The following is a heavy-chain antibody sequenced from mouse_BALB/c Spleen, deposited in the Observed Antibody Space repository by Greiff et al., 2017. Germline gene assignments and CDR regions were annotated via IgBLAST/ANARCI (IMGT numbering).Heavy chain of an antibody. CDR2: IYPGDGDT. Sequence: QVQLQQSGAELARPGASVKLSCKASGYTFTSYWMQWVKQRPGQGLEWIGAIYPGDGDTRYTQKFKGKATLTADKSSSTAYMQLSSLASEDSAVYYCARYYGSRRDYYAMDYWGQGTSVTVSS. CDR3: ARYYGSRRDYYAMDY. V-gene: IGHV1-87*01. CDR1: GYTFTSYW. J-gene: IGHJ4*01. D-gene: IGHD1-1*01.